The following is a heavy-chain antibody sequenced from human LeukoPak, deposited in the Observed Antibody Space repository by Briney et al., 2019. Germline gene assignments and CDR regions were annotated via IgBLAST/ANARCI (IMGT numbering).Heavy chain of an antibody. Sequence: PGGSLRLSCAASGFTFSNFGMTWVRQTPGKGLEWVSGISGSGGSTYYADSVKGRFTTSRDNSKNTMYLQMNSLRVEDTAVFYCARGLGAMDAWGKGTTVIVSS. CDR3: ARGLGAMDA. D-gene: IGHD3-10*01. CDR2: ISGSGGST. V-gene: IGHV3-23*01. J-gene: IGHJ6*03. CDR1: GFTFSNFG.